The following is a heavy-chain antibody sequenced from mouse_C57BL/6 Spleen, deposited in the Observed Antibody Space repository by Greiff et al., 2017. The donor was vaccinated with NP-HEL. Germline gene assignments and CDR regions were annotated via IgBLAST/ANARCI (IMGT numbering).Heavy chain of an antibody. CDR1: GYSITSGYY. Sequence: ESGPGLVKPSQSLSLTCSVTGYSITSGYYWNWIRQFPGNKLEWMGYISYDGSNNYNPSLNNRISITRDTSKNQFFLKLNSVTTEDTATYYCARDDYDWYFDVWGTGTTVTVSS. D-gene: IGHD2-4*01. CDR3: ARDDYDWYFDV. J-gene: IGHJ1*03. V-gene: IGHV3-6*01. CDR2: ISYDGSN.